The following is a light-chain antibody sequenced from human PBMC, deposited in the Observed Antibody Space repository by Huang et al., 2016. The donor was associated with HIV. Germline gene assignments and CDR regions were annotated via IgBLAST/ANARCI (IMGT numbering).Light chain of an antibody. CDR2: DAL. CDR1: QDIRNH. V-gene: IGKV1-33*01. J-gene: IGKJ4*01. CDR3: QQFDNSLT. Sequence: DIQMTQSPSSLSASVGDRVTITCQASQDIRNHLNWYQQKPGKAPNLLIYDALSLQTVVPSRFSGSGSGTDYTLIISSLQPEDFATYYCQQFDNSLTFGAGTKVEIK.